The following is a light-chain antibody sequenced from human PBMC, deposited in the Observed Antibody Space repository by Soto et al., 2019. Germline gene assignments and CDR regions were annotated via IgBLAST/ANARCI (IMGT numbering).Light chain of an antibody. J-gene: IGKJ1*01. V-gene: IGKV3-20*01. Sequence: EVVLTQSPGTLSLSPGERATLSCRASQRVTSNFLAWYQQKPGQAPRLLIYGASSRATGIPGRFSGSGSGTDFTLTISRLEPEDSAMYYCQQYGRPPRTFGLGTKVEIK. CDR3: QQYGRPPRT. CDR1: QRVTSNF. CDR2: GAS.